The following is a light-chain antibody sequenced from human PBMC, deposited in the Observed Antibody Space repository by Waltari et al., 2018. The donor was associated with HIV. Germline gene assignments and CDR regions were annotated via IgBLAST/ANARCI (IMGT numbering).Light chain of an antibody. Sequence: QSVLTQPPSASGTPGQRVTISCSGSSSNIGSNYVYWYQQLPGTAPKPLIYRNNRRPSGVPDRFSGSKSGTSASLAINGLRSEDEADYYCAAWDDSLSGVVFGGGTKLTVL. CDR3: AAWDDSLSGVV. CDR1: SSNIGSNY. J-gene: IGLJ2*01. CDR2: RNN. V-gene: IGLV1-47*01.